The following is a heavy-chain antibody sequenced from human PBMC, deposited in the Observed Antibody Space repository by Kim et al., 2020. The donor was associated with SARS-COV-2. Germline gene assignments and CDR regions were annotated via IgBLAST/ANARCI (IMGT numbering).Heavy chain of an antibody. V-gene: IGHV3-23*01. J-gene: IGHJ5*02. Sequence: GGSLRLSCAASGFIFSIYAMSWVRQAPGKGLEWVSAISGSGGSTYYADSVKGRFTISRDSSKNTLYLQMNSLRAENTAVYYCAKDSLNFDCHHNWFEPWGKGTLPLVSS. CDR2: ISGSGGST. CDR1: GFIFSIYA. CDR3: AKDSLNFDCHHNWFEP. D-gene: IGHD3-9*01.